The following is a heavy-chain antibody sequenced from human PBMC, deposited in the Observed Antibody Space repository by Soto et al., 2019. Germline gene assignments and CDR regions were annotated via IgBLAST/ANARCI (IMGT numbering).Heavy chain of an antibody. V-gene: IGHV1-69*18. CDR3: ARGGQHRKGSYYYYMDV. J-gene: IGHJ6*01. CDR1: GGTFSSYS. CDR2: SIPLFRTA. D-gene: IGHD6-13*01. Sequence: QVQLVQSGAEVKKPGSSVKVSCEASGGTFSSYSISWVRQAPGQGLEWMGRSIPLFRTANYAQKVQGRVTINADESTSTVYMELSSLRSEDTAVYYCARGGQHRKGSYYYYMDVWGQGTTVTVSS.